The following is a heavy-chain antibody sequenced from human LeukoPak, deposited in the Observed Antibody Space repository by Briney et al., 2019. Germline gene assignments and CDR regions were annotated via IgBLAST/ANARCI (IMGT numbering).Heavy chain of an antibody. CDR1: GGSISSGGYS. D-gene: IGHD3-22*01. Sequence: PSETLSLTCTVSGGSISSGGYSWSWIRQHPGQGLEWIGYIYYSGSTYYNPSLKSRVTISVDTSKNQFSLKLSSVTAADTAVYYCARHSYYDSSGYSDYWGQGTLVTVSP. J-gene: IGHJ4*02. V-gene: IGHV4-31*03. CDR3: ARHSYYDSSGYSDY. CDR2: IYYSGST.